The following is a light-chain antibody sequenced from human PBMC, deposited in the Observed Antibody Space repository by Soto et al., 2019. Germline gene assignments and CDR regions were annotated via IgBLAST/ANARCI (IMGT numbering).Light chain of an antibody. CDR1: QSVSSY. CDR2: GAS. V-gene: IGKV3-11*01. Sequence: EIVLTQSPATLSLSQRERATLSCRASQSVSSYVAWYQQKPGQAPRLLIYGASSRATGIPDRFSGSGSGTDFTLTISSLEPEDFAVYYCQQRSNWPWTFGQGTKVDIK. J-gene: IGKJ1*01. CDR3: QQRSNWPWT.